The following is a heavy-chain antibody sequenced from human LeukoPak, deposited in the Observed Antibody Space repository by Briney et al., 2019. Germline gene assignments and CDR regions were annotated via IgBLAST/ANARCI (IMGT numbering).Heavy chain of an antibody. Sequence: GGSLRLSCAASGFTFSSYWMSWVRQAPGKGLEWVANIKQGGSEKYYVDSVKGRFTISRDNAKNSLYLQMNSLRAEDTAVYYCASKPGEYYYYYGMDVWGQGTTVTVSS. CDR1: GFTFSSYW. V-gene: IGHV3-7*01. D-gene: IGHD1-14*01. J-gene: IGHJ6*02. CDR2: IKQGGSEK. CDR3: ASKPGEYYYYYGMDV.